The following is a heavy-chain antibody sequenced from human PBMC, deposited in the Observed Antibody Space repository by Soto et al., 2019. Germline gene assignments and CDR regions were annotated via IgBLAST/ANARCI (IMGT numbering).Heavy chain of an antibody. CDR3: ARGLLMNPYAYFDY. CDR1: GAVISSYY. Sequence: SETLSLTCTVSGAVISSYYWYWSLQSPGKGLQWIGCLYYTGRTTYNPSLKSRVTISVDTSKNQFSLNLSSVTAEDTAVYYCARGLLMNPYAYFDYWGQGALVTVSS. V-gene: IGHV4-59*01. CDR2: LYYTGRT. J-gene: IGHJ4*02.